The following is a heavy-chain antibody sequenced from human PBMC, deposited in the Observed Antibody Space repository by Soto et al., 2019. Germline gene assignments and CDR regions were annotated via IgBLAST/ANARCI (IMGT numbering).Heavy chain of an antibody. Sequence: ASVKVSCKASGYTFTSYGISWVRQAPGQGLEWMGWINPNSGGTNYAQKFQGWVTMTRDTSISTAYMELSRLRSDDTAVYYCARDESPLLTGYPVIGMDVWGQGTTVTVSS. CDR3: ARDESPLLTGYPVIGMDV. CDR2: INPNSGGT. J-gene: IGHJ6*02. CDR1: GYTFTSYG. V-gene: IGHV1-2*04. D-gene: IGHD3-9*01.